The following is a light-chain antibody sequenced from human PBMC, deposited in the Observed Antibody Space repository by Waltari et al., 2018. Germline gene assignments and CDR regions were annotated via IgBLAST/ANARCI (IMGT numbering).Light chain of an antibody. CDR1: ASTIGGNL. Sequence: QSVLTQPPSASGTPGQRVTISCSGSASTIGGNLVNLYQQLPGKAPKLLIYRSDLRPSGVPDRFSGSKSGTSASLAISGLQSEDEADYFCASWDDSLNGHWVFGGGTKVTVL. CDR2: RSD. CDR3: ASWDDSLNGHWV. V-gene: IGLV1-44*01. J-gene: IGLJ3*02.